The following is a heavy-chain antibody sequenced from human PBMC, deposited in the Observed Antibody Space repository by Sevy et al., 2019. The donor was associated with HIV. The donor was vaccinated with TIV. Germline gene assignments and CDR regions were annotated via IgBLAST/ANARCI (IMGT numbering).Heavy chain of an antibody. CDR3: AREFSSSWNWFDP. Sequence: ETLSLTCAVYGGSFSGYYWSWIRQPPGKGLEWIGEINHSGSTNYNPSLKSRVTISVDTSKNQFSLKLSSVTAADTAVYYCAREFSSSWNWFDPWGQGTLVTVSS. CDR1: GGSFSGYY. J-gene: IGHJ5*02. CDR2: INHSGST. V-gene: IGHV4-34*01. D-gene: IGHD6-13*01.